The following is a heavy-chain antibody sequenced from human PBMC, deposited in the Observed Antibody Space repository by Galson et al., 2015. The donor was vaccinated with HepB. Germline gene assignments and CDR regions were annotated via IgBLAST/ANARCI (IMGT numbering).Heavy chain of an antibody. CDR1: GGSISSSNYY. V-gene: IGHV4-39*07. D-gene: IGHD3-9*01. Sequence: LSLTCNVSGGSISSSNYYWGWIRQPPGEGLEWIGSIYYSGRTYYKPTLKSRVTISVDTSKNQFSLRLTSVTAADTAVYYCVRECFYDILTGFSKHWFDPWGQGTLVTVSS. J-gene: IGHJ5*02. CDR2: IYYSGRT. CDR3: VRECFYDILTGFSKHWFDP.